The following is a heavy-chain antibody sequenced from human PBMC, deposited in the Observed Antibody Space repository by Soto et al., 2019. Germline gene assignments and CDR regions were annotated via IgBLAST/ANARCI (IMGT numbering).Heavy chain of an antibody. CDR2: ISAYNGNT. V-gene: IGHV1-18*01. D-gene: IGHD1-1*01. Sequence: QVQLVQSGAEVKKPGASVKVSCKASGYTFTSYGISWVRQAPGQGLEWMGWISAYNGNTNYAQKLQGRVTMTTVPSASTAYMVLRSLRSEYTAVYYCARHWNAEGAGEAFYISGQGKMVTASS. CDR1: GYTFTSYG. CDR3: ARHWNAEGAGEAFYI. J-gene: IGHJ3*02.